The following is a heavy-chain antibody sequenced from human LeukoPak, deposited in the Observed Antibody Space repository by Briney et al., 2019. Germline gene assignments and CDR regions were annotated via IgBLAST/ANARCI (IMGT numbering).Heavy chain of an antibody. J-gene: IGHJ4*02. CDR3: ATSSYYRFDY. V-gene: IGHV3-7*01. Sequence: GGSLRLSCAASGFTFSGYWMSWVRQTPGEGLEYLANINEVGSQKFYMDSVKGRFTISRDNAKNTLYLQMNSLRAEDTAVYYCATSSYYRFDYWGQGTLVTVSS. CDR2: INEVGSQK. D-gene: IGHD3-22*01. CDR1: GFTFSGYW.